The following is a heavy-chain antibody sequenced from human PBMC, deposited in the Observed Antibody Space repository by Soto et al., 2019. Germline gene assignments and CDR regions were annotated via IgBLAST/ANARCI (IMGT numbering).Heavy chain of an antibody. CDR3: AAREADILTGLDY. Sequence: LILSCAASGVTFSRYGMQWFRQAPGKGLEWVAVISYDGSNKYYADSVKGRFTISRDNSKNTLYLQMNSLRAEDTAVYYCAAREADILTGLDYWGQGTMVTVSS. CDR2: ISYDGSNK. D-gene: IGHD3-9*01. CDR1: GVTFSRYG. J-gene: IGHJ4*02. V-gene: IGHV3-30*03.